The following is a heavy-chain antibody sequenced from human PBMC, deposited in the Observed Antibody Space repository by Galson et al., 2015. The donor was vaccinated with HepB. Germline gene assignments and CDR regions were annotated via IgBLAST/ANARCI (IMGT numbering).Heavy chain of an antibody. CDR1: GGTFSSYT. V-gene: IGHV1-69*02. Sequence: SVKVSCKASGGTFSSYTISWVRQAPGQGLEWMGRIIPILGIANYAQKFQGRVTITADKSTSTAYMELSSLRSEDTAVYYCARLRSSNHHYYGSGSPLDYWGQGTLVTVSS. CDR3: ARLRSSNHHYYGSGSPLDY. CDR2: IIPILGIA. D-gene: IGHD3-10*01. J-gene: IGHJ4*02.